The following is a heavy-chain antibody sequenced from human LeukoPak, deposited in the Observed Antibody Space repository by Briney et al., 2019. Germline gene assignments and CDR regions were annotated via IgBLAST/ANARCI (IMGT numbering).Heavy chain of an antibody. D-gene: IGHD3-9*01. Sequence: PGRSLRLSCAASGFTFSNYGMHWVRQAPGKGLEWVAFIRYDGTNKHYADSVKGRFTISRDNSKNTLYLQMNSLRAEDTAVYYCANGPQYNILTGFYKVRSHLDYWGQGTLVAVSS. CDR2: IRYDGTNK. V-gene: IGHV3-30*02. CDR3: ANGPQYNILTGFYKVRSHLDY. CDR1: GFTFSNYG. J-gene: IGHJ4*02.